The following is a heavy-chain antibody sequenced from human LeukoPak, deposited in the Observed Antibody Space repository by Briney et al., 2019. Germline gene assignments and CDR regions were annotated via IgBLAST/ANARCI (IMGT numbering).Heavy chain of an antibody. D-gene: IGHD3-16*01. V-gene: IGHV1-46*01. CDR3: ARDLWVGRWGRPGYGYYYYMDV. CDR1: GYTFTSYY. CDR2: INPSGGST. J-gene: IGHJ6*03. Sequence: ASVKVSCKASGYTFTSYYMHWVRQAPGQGLEWMGIINPSGGSTDYAQKFQGRVTMTRDTSTNTVYMELSSLRSEDTAVYYCARDLWVGRWGRPGYGYYYYMDVWGKGTTVTVSS.